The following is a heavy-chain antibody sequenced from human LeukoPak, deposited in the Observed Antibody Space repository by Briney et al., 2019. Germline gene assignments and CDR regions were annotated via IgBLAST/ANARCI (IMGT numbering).Heavy chain of an antibody. J-gene: IGHJ4*02. CDR3: VTGYADTWHDGY. D-gene: IGHD1-1*01. CDR1: GFTFSSAW. CDR2: IKSKYSGETA. V-gene: IGHV3-15*07. Sequence: GGSLRLSCAASGFTFSSAWMKWVRQAPGKGLEWVGRIKSKYSGETANYAAPVKGRFTISRDDSKNVLYLQMNSLRVEDTAVYYCVTGYADTWHDGYWGQGTLVTVSS.